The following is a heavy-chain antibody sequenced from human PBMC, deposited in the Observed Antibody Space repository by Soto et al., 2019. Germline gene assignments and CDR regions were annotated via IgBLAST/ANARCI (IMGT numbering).Heavy chain of an antibody. CDR2: IHSSGST. J-gene: IGHJ5*02. CDR3: ARDQGVAAAGITWFDP. CDR1: GASMNSYH. V-gene: IGHV4-4*07. D-gene: IGHD6-13*01. Sequence: XGTLALTCTVSGASMNSYHWSWIRQPAGKGLEWIGHIHSSGSTSYNPSLKSRVTMSVDTSKNQFSLRLMSLTAADTAVYYCARDQGVAAAGITWFDPWGQGSLVTVSS.